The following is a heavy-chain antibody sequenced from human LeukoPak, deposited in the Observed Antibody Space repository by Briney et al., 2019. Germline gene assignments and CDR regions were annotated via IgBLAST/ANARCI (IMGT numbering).Heavy chain of an antibody. CDR3: TTDEGYCSSTSCYKGYYYGMDV. CDR1: GFTLGDYA. J-gene: IGHJ6*02. D-gene: IGHD2-2*02. V-gene: IGHV3-49*03. CDR2: IRSKAYGGTT. Sequence: GGSLRLSCTASGFTLGDYAMSWFRQAPGKGLEWVGFIRSKAYGGTTEYAAPVKGRFTISRDDSKSIAYLQMNRLKTEETAVYYCTTDEGYCSSTSCYKGYYYGMDVWGQGTTVTVSS.